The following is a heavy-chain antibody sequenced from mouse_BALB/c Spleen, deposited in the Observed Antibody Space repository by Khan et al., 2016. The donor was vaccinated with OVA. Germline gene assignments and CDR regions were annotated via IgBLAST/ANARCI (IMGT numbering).Heavy chain of an antibody. J-gene: IGHJ1*01. D-gene: IGHD1-1*01. CDR1: GFSLTSYD. V-gene: IGHV2-9-2*01. Sequence: QVQLQQSGPGLVAPSQSLSITCTVSGFSLTSYDISWIRQPPGKGLEWLGVIWTGGGTNYNSAFMSRLSISKDNSKSQVFLKMISLQTDDTAIYYCVRRGHYYGSFYWYFDVWGAGTTVTVSS. CDR2: IWTGGGT. CDR3: VRRGHYYGSFYWYFDV.